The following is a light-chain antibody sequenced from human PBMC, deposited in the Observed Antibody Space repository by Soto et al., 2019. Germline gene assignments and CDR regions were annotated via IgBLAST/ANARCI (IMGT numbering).Light chain of an antibody. J-gene: IGKJ1*01. Sequence: EIVLTQSPGTLSLSPGGRATLSCRASQSVSSSYLGWYQQKPGQAPRLLMYGASSRATGIPDRFSGSGSGTDFTLTISRLEPEDFAVYYCQQYGSSPWMFGQGTKVEIK. CDR2: GAS. CDR3: QQYGSSPWM. V-gene: IGKV3-20*01. CDR1: QSVSSSY.